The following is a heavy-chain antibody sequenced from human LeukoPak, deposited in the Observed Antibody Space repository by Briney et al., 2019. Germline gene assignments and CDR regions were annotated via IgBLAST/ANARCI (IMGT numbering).Heavy chain of an antibody. CDR3: AKSTSSTRFDDAFDI. D-gene: IGHD2-2*01. J-gene: IGHJ3*02. V-gene: IGHV3-30*18. CDR1: GFTFSSLV. Sequence: PGRSLRLSCAASGFTFSSLVMHWVRQAPGKGLEWVALIAYDGSNKYYADSVKGRFTISRDNSKNTLYLQMNTLRAEDTAPYYCAKSTSSTRFDDAFDIWGQGTMVTVSS. CDR2: IAYDGSNK.